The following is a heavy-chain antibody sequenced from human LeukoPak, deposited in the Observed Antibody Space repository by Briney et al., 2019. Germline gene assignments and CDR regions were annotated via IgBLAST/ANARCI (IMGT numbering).Heavy chain of an antibody. CDR1: GYTFTFFH. Sequence: ASVTVSCTASGYTFTFFHIHWVRQAHGQGLEWMGWMNPNNRGTNYAQNFQGRVTMTRDTSVSTAYMELSSLTSDDTAEYFCARGSGYNWLDLWGQGTRDSVSS. V-gene: IGHV1-2*02. J-gene: IGHJ5*02. CDR3: ARGSGYNWLDL. CDR2: MNPNNRGT.